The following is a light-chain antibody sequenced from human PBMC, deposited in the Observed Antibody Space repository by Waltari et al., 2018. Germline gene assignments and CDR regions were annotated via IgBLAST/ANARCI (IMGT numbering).Light chain of an antibody. V-gene: IGLV1-40*01. CDR3: QSYDTSLSVV. CDR1: GSNIGAGYD. CDR2: GSS. Sequence: QSVLTQPPSLSGAPGQRVTISCTGSGSNIGAGYDVHWYQQLPRAAPKLLIYGSSTRPLGVPDRFFGSTSGTSASLAITGLQAEDEADYYCQSYDTSLSVVFGGGTKLTVL. J-gene: IGLJ3*02.